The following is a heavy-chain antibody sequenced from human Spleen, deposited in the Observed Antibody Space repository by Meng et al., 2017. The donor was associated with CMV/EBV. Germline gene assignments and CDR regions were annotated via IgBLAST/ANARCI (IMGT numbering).Heavy chain of an antibody. CDR1: GFTVSSNY. D-gene: IGHD1-26*01. CDR3: ARDSRGGSHLS. V-gene: IGHV3-66*02. CDR2: IYSGGST. Sequence: LYCAASGFTVSSNYMSWVRQAPGKGLEWVSGIYSGGSTSYTDSVKGRFTISRDNSKNTLYLQMNSLRPEDTAVYYCARDSRGGSHLSWGQGTLVTVSS. J-gene: IGHJ5*02.